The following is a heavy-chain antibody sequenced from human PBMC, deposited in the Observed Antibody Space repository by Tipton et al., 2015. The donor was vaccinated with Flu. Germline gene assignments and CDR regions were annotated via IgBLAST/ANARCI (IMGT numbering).Heavy chain of an antibody. CDR2: ISNSATT. CDR3: AKHTGYDFD. J-gene: IGHJ4*02. D-gene: IGHD5-12*01. V-gene: IGHV4-31*03. Sequence: TLSLTCTVSGGSRSTYPDFWSWIRQDPGKGLEWIGYISNSATTHYSPSLQSRVTILLDTSKSQLSLKLTSLTAADTAVYYCAKHTGYDFDWGQGTVVTVSS. CDR1: GGSRSTYPDF.